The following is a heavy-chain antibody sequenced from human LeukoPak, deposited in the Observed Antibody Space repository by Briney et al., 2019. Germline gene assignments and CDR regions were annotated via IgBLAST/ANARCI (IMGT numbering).Heavy chain of an antibody. D-gene: IGHD2-2*01. Sequence: GASVKVSCKASGYTFTSYDINWVRQATGQGLEWMGWMNPNSGNTGYAQKFQGRVTMTRNTSISTAYMELSSLRSEDTAVCYCARGQVLLVPAAMVNYNSSMDVWGKGTTVTVSS. J-gene: IGHJ6*03. V-gene: IGHV1-8*01. CDR2: MNPNSGNT. CDR3: ARGQVLLVPAAMVNYNSSMDV. CDR1: GYTFTSYD.